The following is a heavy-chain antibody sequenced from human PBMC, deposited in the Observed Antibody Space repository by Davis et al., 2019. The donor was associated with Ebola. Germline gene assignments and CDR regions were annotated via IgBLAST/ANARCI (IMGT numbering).Heavy chain of an antibody. V-gene: IGHV3-73*01. J-gene: IGHJ4*02. D-gene: IGHD2-15*01. CDR1: GFTFSGSA. CDR2: VRIQANNYAT. CDR3: VATDGAGGDY. Sequence: GESLKISCAASGFTFSGSAIHWVRQASGKGLEWVGRVRIQANNYATAYVASVTGRFRISRDDSTDTAYLHMNNLKTEDTAVYYCVATDGAGGDYWGQGTLVTVSS.